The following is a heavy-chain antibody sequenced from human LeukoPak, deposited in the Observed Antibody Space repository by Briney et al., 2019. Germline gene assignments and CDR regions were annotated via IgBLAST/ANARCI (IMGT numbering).Heavy chain of an antibody. J-gene: IGHJ5*02. Sequence: QAGGSLRLSCAASGFTFSSYAMSWVRQAPGKGLEWVSAISGSGGSTYYADSVKGRFTISRDNSNNTVHLQMNSLRPEDTAVYYCAKGGRFLKDWFDPWGQGTLVTVSS. V-gene: IGHV3-23*01. CDR1: GFTFSSYA. D-gene: IGHD3-3*01. CDR2: ISGSGGST. CDR3: AKGGRFLKDWFDP.